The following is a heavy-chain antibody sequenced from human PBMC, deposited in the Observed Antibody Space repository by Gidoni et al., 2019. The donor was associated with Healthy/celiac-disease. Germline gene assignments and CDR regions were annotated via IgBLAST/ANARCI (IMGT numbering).Heavy chain of an antibody. V-gene: IGHV3-53*02. J-gene: IGHJ3*02. D-gene: IGHD3-22*01. CDR1: GVTVSSNY. CDR3: AREGPDYYGSSGYGYAFDI. CDR2: IYSGVST. Sequence: EVQLVETGRGLIQPGGSLRLACADSGVTVSSNYLSWVRQAPGKGLQWLSVIYSGVSTYYADSVKGRFTISRDNSKNTLYLQMNSLRAEDTAVYYWAREGPDYYGSSGYGYAFDIWGQGTMVTVSS.